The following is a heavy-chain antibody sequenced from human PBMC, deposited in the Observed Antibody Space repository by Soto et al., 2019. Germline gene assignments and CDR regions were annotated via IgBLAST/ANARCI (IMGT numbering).Heavy chain of an antibody. D-gene: IGHD3-9*01. J-gene: IGHJ4*02. CDR2: ISGTGSKT. V-gene: IGHV3-23*01. Sequence: EVQLLESGGGLVQPGGSLRLSCAASGFIFSNYAMSWVRRAPGKGLEWGSTISGTGSKTYYADSVKGRFTIARDKTKKPHSLQMTSLRADDPAVYHRAKNEVPNFAWLPPGHWGQGTLVTLSS. CDR1: GFIFSNYA. CDR3: AKNEVPNFAWLPPGH.